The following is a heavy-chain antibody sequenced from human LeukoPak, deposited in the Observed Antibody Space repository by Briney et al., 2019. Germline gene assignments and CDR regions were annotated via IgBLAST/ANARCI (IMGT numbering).Heavy chain of an antibody. CDR1: GGTFSSYA. V-gene: IGHV1-69*13. D-gene: IGHD1-26*01. CDR3: ARFGYGGYNYYYGMDV. CDR2: IIPIFGTA. J-gene: IGHJ6*02. Sequence: SVKVSCKASGGTFSSYAISWVRQAPGQGLEWMGGIIPIFGTANYAQKFQGRVTITADESTSTAYMELNSLRSEDTAVYYCARFGYGGYNYYYGMDVWGQGTTVTVSS.